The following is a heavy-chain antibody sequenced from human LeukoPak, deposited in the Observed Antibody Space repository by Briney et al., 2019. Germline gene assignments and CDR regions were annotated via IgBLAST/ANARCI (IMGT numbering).Heavy chain of an antibody. Sequence: GRSLRLSCAASGFTFDDYAMQWVRQARGKGLEWVSGISWNSGSIGYADSVKGRFTISRDNAKNSLYLQMNSLRAEDTALYYCAKASEYSSSSPIDYWGQGTLVTVSS. CDR2: ISWNSGSI. CDR3: AKASEYSSSSPIDY. V-gene: IGHV3-9*01. CDR1: GFTFDDYA. J-gene: IGHJ4*02. D-gene: IGHD6-6*01.